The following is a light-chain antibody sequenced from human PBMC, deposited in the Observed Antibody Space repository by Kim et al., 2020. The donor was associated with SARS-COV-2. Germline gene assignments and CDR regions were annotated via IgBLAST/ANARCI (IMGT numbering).Light chain of an antibody. Sequence: QSAPTQPRSVSGSPGQSVTISCTGTSSDVGGYNYVSWYQQHPGKAPKVMIYHVGKRPSGVPDRFSGSKSGNTASLTISGLQADDEADYHCYSYAGRFTGIFGGGTQLTVL. J-gene: IGLJ2*01. CDR2: HVG. CDR3: YSYAGRFTGI. CDR1: SSDVGGYNY. V-gene: IGLV2-11*01.